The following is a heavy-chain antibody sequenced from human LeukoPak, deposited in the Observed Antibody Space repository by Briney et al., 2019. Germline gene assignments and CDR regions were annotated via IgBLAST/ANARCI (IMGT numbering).Heavy chain of an antibody. V-gene: IGHV1-46*01. CDR3: ARQGYGGHSQGAADY. CDR1: GYTFTSYY. D-gene: IGHD4-23*01. J-gene: IGHJ4*02. CDR2: IYPGGGST. Sequence: ASVKVSCKASGYTFTSYYIHWVRQAPGQGLEWMGIIYPGGGSTSYAQKFQGRVTMTRDTSTSTAYMELRSLRSDDTAVYYCARQGYGGHSQGAADYWGQGTLVTVSS.